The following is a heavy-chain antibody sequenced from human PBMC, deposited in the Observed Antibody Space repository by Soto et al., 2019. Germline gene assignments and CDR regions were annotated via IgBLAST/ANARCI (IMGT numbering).Heavy chain of an antibody. CDR1: GGSISSGGYY. CDR2: IYYSGST. J-gene: IGHJ6*02. Sequence: QVQLQESGPGLVKPSQTLSLTCTVSGGSISSGGYYWSWIRQHPGKGLEWIGYIYYSGSTYYNPSLKRRVTISVDTSKNPVSLKLSSVTAADTAVYYCAREPGDGSGRHYYYYYGMDVWGQGTTVTVSS. V-gene: IGHV4-31*03. CDR3: AREPGDGSGRHYYYYYGMDV. D-gene: IGHD3-10*01.